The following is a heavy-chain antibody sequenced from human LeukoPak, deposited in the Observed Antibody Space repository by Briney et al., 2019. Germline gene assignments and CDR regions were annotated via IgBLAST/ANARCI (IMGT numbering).Heavy chain of an antibody. CDR3: AKDDGYV. CDR1: GFTFSTHA. Sequence: GGSLRLSCAASGFTFSTHAMSWVRQAPGKGLECVSAICARGGSPYYADSVKGRFTISRDNSKNTLYLQMNSLRAEDTAVYYCAKDDGYVWGQGTLVTVSS. J-gene: IGHJ4*02. CDR2: ICARGGSP. D-gene: IGHD5-18*01. V-gene: IGHV3-23*01.